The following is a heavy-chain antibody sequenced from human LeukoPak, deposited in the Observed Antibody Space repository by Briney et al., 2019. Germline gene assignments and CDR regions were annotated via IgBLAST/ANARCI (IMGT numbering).Heavy chain of an antibody. J-gene: IGHJ4*02. D-gene: IGHD2-2*01. CDR1: GFTVSSNY. CDR2: IYSGGST. V-gene: IGHV3-66*01. CDR3: AKDDSEYQLPFDY. Sequence: GGSLRLSCAASGFTVSSNYMSWVRQAPGKGLEWVSVIYSGGSTYYADSVKGRFTISRDNSKNTLYLQMNSLRAEDTAVYYCAKDDSEYQLPFDYWGQGTLVTVSS.